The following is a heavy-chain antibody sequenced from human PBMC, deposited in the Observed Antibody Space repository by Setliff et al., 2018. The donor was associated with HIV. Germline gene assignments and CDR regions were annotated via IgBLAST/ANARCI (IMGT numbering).Heavy chain of an antibody. CDR1: GYTVARYS. Sequence: ASVKVSCKASGYTVARYSMHWVRQAPGQGLEWMGIIDPSGGSTNYAQKFRGRVTMTRDTVTSTVYMELSSLRSEDTAVYYCARDLDSAYDKTLDYWGQGTLVTVSS. V-gene: IGHV1-46*01. CDR2: IDPSGGST. CDR3: ARDLDSAYDKTLDY. D-gene: IGHD5-12*01. J-gene: IGHJ4*02.